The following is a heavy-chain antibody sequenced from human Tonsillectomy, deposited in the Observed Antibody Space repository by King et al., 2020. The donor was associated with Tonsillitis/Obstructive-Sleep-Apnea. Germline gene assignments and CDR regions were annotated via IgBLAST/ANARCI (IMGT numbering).Heavy chain of an antibody. V-gene: IGHV3-33*01. D-gene: IGHD5-18*01. CDR2: IWYDGSNK. J-gene: IGHJ4*02. CDR1: GFTFSSYD. Sequence: VQLVESGGGVVQPGRSLRLSCAASGFTFSSYDMHWVRQAPGKGLEWVAVIWYDGSNKYYADSVKGRFSISRDNSKNTLYLQMNSLRAEETAVYYCAREKVGTAMNTPSSYFYNWGQGTLFTASS. CDR3: AREKVGTAMNTPSSYFYN.